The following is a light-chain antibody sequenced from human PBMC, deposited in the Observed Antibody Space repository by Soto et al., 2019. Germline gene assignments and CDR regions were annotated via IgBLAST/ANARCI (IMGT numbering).Light chain of an antibody. J-gene: IGLJ3*02. Sequence: QSVLTQSPSTSGTPGQRVTISCSGNTANIGKNYVYWYQQFPGTAPKLLIYRDNQRPSWVPDRFSVSKSDTSASLAISGLRSEDEAVYYCAAWDDRMSGRVFGGGTKVTVL. CDR2: RDN. CDR3: AAWDDRMSGRV. CDR1: TANIGKNY. V-gene: IGLV1-47*01.